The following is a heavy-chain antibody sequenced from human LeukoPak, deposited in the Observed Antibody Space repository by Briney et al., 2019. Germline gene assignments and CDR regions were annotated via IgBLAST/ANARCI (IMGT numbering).Heavy chain of an antibody. CDR1: GFTFSSYA. CDR2: ISYDGSNK. Sequence: GGSLRLSCAASGFTFSSYAMHWVRQAPGKGLEWVALISYDGSNKNYADSVKGRLTISRDISKNTLYVQMNSLRPEDTAVYYCAKDGDTMSGTYYYDMDVWGKGTTVTIS. CDR3: AKDGDTMSGTYYYDMDV. V-gene: IGHV3-30*04. J-gene: IGHJ6*03. D-gene: IGHD1-26*01.